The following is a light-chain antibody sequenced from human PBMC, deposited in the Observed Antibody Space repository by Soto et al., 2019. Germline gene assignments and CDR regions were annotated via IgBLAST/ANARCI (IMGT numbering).Light chain of an antibody. J-gene: IGKJ5*01. Sequence: EIVLTQSPGTLSLSPGERATLSCRASQSVSSSYLAWYQQKPGQAPRLLIYGASSRATGIPDRFSGSGSGTDFTLTISRLEPEDFAEYYCQQYGSSPGITFGQGTRLEIK. CDR1: QSVSSSY. V-gene: IGKV3-20*01. CDR3: QQYGSSPGIT. CDR2: GAS.